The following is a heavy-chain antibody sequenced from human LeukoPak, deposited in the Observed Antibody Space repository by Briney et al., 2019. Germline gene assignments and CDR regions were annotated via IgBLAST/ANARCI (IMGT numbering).Heavy chain of an antibody. J-gene: IGHJ6*04. CDR1: GFTFSSYG. D-gene: IGHD2-21*02. CDR2: IRYDGSNK. V-gene: IGHV3-30*02. Sequence: GGSLRLSCAASGFTFSSYGRHWVRQAPGKGLEWVAFIRYDGSNKYYADSVKGRFTISRDNSKNTLYLQMNSLRAEDTAVYYCAKVPTVVVTATEDVWGKGTTVTVSS. CDR3: AKVPTVVVTATEDV.